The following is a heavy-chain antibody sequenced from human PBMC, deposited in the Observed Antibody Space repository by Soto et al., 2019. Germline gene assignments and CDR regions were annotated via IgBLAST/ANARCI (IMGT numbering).Heavy chain of an antibody. CDR3: ARAVAGGVYYYYGMDV. J-gene: IGHJ6*02. CDR1: GGTFSSYA. CDR2: IIPIFGTA. D-gene: IGHD6-19*01. Sequence: SVKVSCKACGGTFSSYAINWVRQAPGQGLEWMGGIIPIFGTADYAQKFQGRVTITADESTSTAYMELSSLRSEDTAVYYCARAVAGGVYYYYGMDVWGQGTTVTVSS. V-gene: IGHV1-69*13.